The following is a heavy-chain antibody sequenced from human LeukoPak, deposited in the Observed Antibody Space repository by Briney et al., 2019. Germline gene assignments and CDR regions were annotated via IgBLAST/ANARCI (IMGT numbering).Heavy chain of an antibody. CDR2: IYYSGST. J-gene: IGHJ6*03. CDR3: ARGGSGSYGAYYYMDV. V-gene: IGHV4-31*03. Sequence: SQTLSPTCTVSGGSINTGGYYWSWTRQHPGKGLEWIGYIYYSGSTYYSPSLESRLTISVDTSQNHFSLKLSSVTAADTAIYYCARGGSGSYGAYYYMDVWGKGTTVTVSS. CDR1: GGSINTGGYY. D-gene: IGHD3-10*01.